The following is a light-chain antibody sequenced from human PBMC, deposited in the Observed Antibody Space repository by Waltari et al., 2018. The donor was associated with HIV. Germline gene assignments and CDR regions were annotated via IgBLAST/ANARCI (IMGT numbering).Light chain of an antibody. V-gene: IGKV3-15*01. CDR2: GAS. J-gene: IGKJ4*01. Sequence: IVMTQSPATLSVSPGERASLSCRASQSVSSNLAWYHQKPGQAPRLLIYGASTRATGIPARFSGSGSGTEFTLTISSLQSEDFAVYYCQQYNGWPLTFGGGTKVEIK. CDR3: QQYNGWPLT. CDR1: QSVSSN.